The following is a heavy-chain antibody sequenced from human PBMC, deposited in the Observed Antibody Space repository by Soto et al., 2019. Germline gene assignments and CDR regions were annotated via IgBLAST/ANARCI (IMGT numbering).Heavy chain of an antibody. CDR1: GFTFSSYA. Sequence: EVQLLESGGGLVQPGGSQTLPCAASGFTFSSYAVRGVRQARGKGLEWVSAISGSGGSTYYADSVKGRFTISRDNSKNTLYLQMNSLRAEDTAVYYCAIDCSSTSCYVDGDYWGQGTLVTVSS. V-gene: IGHV3-23*01. D-gene: IGHD2-2*01. CDR2: ISGSGGST. J-gene: IGHJ4*02. CDR3: AIDCSSTSCYVDGDY.